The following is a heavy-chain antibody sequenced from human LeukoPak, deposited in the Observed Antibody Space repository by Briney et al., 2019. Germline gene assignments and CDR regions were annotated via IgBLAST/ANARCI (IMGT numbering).Heavy chain of an antibody. CDR1: GYSFTSYW. CDR3: ARQGDSSWLNKFDY. J-gene: IGHJ4*02. V-gene: IGHV5-51*01. D-gene: IGHD6-13*01. Sequence: GESLKISCKGSGYSFTSYWIGWVRQMPGKGLEWMGIIYPGDSDTKYSPSFQGQVTIPADKSISTAYLQWSSLKAPDTAMYYCARQGDSSWLNKFDYWGQGTLVTVSS. CDR2: IYPGDSDT.